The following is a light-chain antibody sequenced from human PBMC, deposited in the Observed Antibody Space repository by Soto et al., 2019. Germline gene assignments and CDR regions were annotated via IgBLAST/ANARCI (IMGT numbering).Light chain of an antibody. J-gene: IGKJ3*01. V-gene: IGKV3-20*01. CDR2: GAS. Sequence: EIVLTQSAGSLSLSPGDRATLSCRASQSVSSSYLAWYQQKPGQAPRLLIYGASSRATGIPDRFSGSGSGTDFTLTISRLEPEDFAVYYCQQYGSSLFTFGPGTKVDIK. CDR1: QSVSSSY. CDR3: QQYGSSLFT.